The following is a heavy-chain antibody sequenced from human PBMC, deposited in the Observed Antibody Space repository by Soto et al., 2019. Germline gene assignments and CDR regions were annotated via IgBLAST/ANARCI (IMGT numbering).Heavy chain of an antibody. CDR3: ASSSSWPDRTYFDY. CDR1: GGTFSSYT. V-gene: IGHV1-69*02. D-gene: IGHD6-13*01. Sequence: QVQLVQSGAEVKKPGSSVKVSCKASGGTFSSYTISWVRQAPGQGLEWMGRIIPILGIANYAQKFQGRVTITADKSTSTAYMELSSLRSEDTAVYYFASSSSWPDRTYFDYWGQGTLVTVSS. J-gene: IGHJ4*02. CDR2: IIPILGIA.